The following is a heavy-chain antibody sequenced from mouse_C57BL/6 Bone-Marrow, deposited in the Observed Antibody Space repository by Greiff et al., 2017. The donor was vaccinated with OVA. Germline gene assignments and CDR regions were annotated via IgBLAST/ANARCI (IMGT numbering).Heavy chain of an antibody. CDR3: ARGRYCSPSMDY. Sequence: QVQLQQPGAELVKPGASVKLSCTASGYTFTSYWMHWVKQRPGQGLEWIGMIHPNSGSTNYNEKVKSKATLTVDKSSSNAYMQLSSLTSEDSAVCYCARGRYCSPSMDYWGQGTSVTVSS. V-gene: IGHV1-64*01. CDR1: GYTFTSYW. CDR2: IHPNSGST. J-gene: IGHJ4*01. D-gene: IGHD2-12*01.